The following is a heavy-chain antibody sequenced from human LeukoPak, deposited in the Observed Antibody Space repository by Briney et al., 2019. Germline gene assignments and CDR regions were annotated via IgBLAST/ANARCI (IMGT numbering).Heavy chain of an antibody. Sequence: SETLSLTCTVSGGSISSSSYYWGWIRQPPGKGLEWIGSIYYSGSTYYNPSLKSRVTISVDTSKNQFSLKLSSVTAADTAVYYCARDYAVAGTADRKDAFDIWGQGTMVTVSS. CDR2: IYYSGST. D-gene: IGHD6-19*01. CDR1: GGSISSSSYY. V-gene: IGHV4-39*07. J-gene: IGHJ3*02. CDR3: ARDYAVAGTADRKDAFDI.